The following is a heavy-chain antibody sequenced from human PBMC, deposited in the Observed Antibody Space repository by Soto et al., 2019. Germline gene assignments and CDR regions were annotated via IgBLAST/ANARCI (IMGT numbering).Heavy chain of an antibody. D-gene: IGHD1-1*01. V-gene: IGHV3-72*01. J-gene: IGHJ4*02. CDR3: AKEGLERTFNFDY. Sequence: GGSLRLSCAASGFSFSDHYMDWVRQAPGKGLEWVGRIRNKANSYATHYAASVEGRSSISRDDSKNSLYLQMNSLRAEDTAVYYCAKEGLERTFNFDYWCQGTLVTVSS. CDR2: IRNKANSYAT. CDR1: GFSFSDHY.